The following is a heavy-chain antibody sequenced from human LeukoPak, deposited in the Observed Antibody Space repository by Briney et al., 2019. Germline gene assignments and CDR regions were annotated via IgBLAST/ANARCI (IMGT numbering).Heavy chain of an antibody. J-gene: IGHJ2*01. V-gene: IGHV3-30*18. Sequence: GGSLRLSCAASGFTFSSYGMPWVRQAPGKGLEWVAVISYDGSNKYYADSVKGRFTISRDNSKNTLYLQMNSLRAEDTAVYYCAKDSKGPPYYDFWGGYPSFYWYFDLWGRGTLVTVSS. D-gene: IGHD3-3*01. CDR3: AKDSKGPPYYDFWGGYPSFYWYFDL. CDR1: GFTFSSYG. CDR2: ISYDGSNK.